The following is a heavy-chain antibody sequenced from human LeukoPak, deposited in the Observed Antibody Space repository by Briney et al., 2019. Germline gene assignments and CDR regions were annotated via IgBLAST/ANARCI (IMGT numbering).Heavy chain of an antibody. J-gene: IGHJ3*02. Sequence: GGSLRLSCAASGFTFSSYGMHWVRQAPGKGLEWVAVIWYGGSNKYYADSVKGRFTISRDNSKNTLYLQMNSLRAEDTAVYYCGGDDYGDYHDAFDIWGQGTMVTVSS. D-gene: IGHD4-17*01. CDR3: GGDDYGDYHDAFDI. CDR1: GFTFSSYG. CDR2: IWYGGSNK. V-gene: IGHV3-33*01.